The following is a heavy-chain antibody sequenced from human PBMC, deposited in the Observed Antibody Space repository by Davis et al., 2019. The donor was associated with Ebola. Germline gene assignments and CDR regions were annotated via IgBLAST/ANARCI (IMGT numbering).Heavy chain of an antibody. CDR2: INPNDGRT. J-gene: IGHJ5*02. V-gene: IGHV1-2*02. D-gene: IGHD2-2*01. CDR3: ARARFVTSFVAVPTTRWFDP. Sequence: ASVKVSCKASGYTFTNYYMHWVRQAPGQGLEWMGMINPNDGRTIYAQKFQGRVTMTWDTSINTAYMELSRLTSDDTAVYYCARARFVTSFVAVPTTRWFDPWGQGTLVSVSS. CDR1: GYTFTNYY.